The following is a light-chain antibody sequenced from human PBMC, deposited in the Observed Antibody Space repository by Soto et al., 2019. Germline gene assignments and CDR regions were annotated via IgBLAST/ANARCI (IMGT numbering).Light chain of an antibody. Sequence: QSALTQPASVSGSPGQSITISCTGTSSDVGSYNLVSWYQQHPGKAPKLMIYEGSKRPSGVSNRFSGSKSDNTASLTISGLQAEDEADYYCCSYAGSHTVVFGGGTKVTVL. V-gene: IGLV2-23*01. CDR3: CSYAGSHTVV. CDR1: SSDVGSYNL. J-gene: IGLJ2*01. CDR2: EGS.